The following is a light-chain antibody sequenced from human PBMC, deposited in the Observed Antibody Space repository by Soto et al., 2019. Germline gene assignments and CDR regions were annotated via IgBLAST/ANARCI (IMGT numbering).Light chain of an antibody. V-gene: IGKV1-27*01. CDR3: QKYNSDPRT. CDR1: QGISNY. CDR2: AAS. Sequence: DIQMTQSPSSLSASIGDRVTITCRASQGISNYLAWYQQKPGRVPKLLIYAASTLQLGVPSRFRGSGSGTDFTLTISSLQPEDVATYYCQKYNSDPRTFGQGTKVEI. J-gene: IGKJ1*01.